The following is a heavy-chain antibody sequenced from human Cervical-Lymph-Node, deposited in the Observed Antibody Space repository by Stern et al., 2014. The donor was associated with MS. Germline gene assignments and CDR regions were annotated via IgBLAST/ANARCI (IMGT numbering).Heavy chain of an antibody. CDR2: LSYDGSNK. CDR1: GFPFSGHG. J-gene: IGHJ3*01. CDR3: ARDGPNYDHNGRGDAFDV. Sequence: MQLVESGGGVVQPGGSLRLSCAASGFPFSGHGLHWGRQAQGKGREWVALLSYDGSNKWYAESVKGRFAISRDSSRNTMFLQMNTLRLEDAAVYYCARDGPNYDHNGRGDAFDVWGQGAMATVSP. V-gene: IGHV3-33*05. D-gene: IGHD3-22*01.